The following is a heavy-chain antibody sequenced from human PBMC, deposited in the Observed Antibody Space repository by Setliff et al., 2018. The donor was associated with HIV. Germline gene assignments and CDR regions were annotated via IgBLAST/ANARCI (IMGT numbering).Heavy chain of an antibody. CDR2: IYSSGST. Sequence: SETLSLTCTVSGGSISSYYWSWIRQPPGKGLEWLGHIYSSGSTNYNPSLRSRVTISVDTSKNQFYLNLNSVTDADTALYYCARHKDSDYVWGSYRPDGFDIWGQGTTVTVSS. D-gene: IGHD3-16*02. V-gene: IGHV4-59*08. CDR1: GGSISSYY. J-gene: IGHJ3*02. CDR3: ARHKDSDYVWGSYRPDGFDI.